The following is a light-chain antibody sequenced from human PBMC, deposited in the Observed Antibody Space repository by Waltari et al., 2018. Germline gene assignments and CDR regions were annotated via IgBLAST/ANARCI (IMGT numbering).Light chain of an antibody. CDR1: SSNIGTNS. V-gene: IGLV1-44*01. J-gene: IGLJ2*01. CDR3: AAWDDRLNGVV. CDR2: SNN. Sequence: QSVLTQQPSASGTPGQRVTISCSGSSSNIGTNSVTWYQQFPGTAPKLLIYSNNHRPSGVPDRFSGSKSGTSASLAISGLRSEDEAHYYCAAWDDRLNGVVFGGGTKLTVL.